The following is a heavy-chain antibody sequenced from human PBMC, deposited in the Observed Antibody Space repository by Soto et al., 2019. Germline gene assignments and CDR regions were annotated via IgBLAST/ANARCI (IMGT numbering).Heavy chain of an antibody. CDR3: ARVQGGSGFLPRDY. Sequence: EASVKVSCKASGYTFTSYGISWVRQAPGQGLEWMGWISAYNGNTNYAQKLQGRVTMTTDTSTSTAYMELRSLRSDDTAVYYCARVQGGSGFLPRDYWGQGTLVTVSS. J-gene: IGHJ4*02. D-gene: IGHD3-10*01. CDR2: ISAYNGNT. V-gene: IGHV1-18*04. CDR1: GYTFTSYG.